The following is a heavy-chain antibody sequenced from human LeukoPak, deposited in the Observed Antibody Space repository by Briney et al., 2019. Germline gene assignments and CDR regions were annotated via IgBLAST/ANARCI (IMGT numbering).Heavy chain of an antibody. D-gene: IGHD6-13*01. CDR3: WVAAAGHRGFDY. Sequence: ASVTVSCKASGYTFTSYAMNWVRQAPGQGLEWMGWINTNTGNPTYAQGFTGRFVFSLDTSVSTAYLQISSLKAEDTAVYYCWVAAAGHRGFDYWAREPWSPSPQ. CDR2: INTNTGNP. J-gene: IGHJ4*02. CDR1: GYTFTSYA. V-gene: IGHV7-4-1*02.